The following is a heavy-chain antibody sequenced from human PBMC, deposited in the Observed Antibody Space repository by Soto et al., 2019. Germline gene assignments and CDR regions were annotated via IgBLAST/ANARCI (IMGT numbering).Heavy chain of an antibody. CDR2: IWYDGSNK. D-gene: IGHD3-16*01. CDR1: GFTFSSYG. Sequence: PGGSLRLSCAASGFTFSSYGMHWVRQAPGKGLEWVAVIWYDGSNKYYADSVKGRFTISRDNSKNTLYLQMNSLRAEDTAVCYCARDFYAPRYYYYYYMDVWGKGTTVTVSS. V-gene: IGHV3-33*01. CDR3: ARDFYAPRYYYYYYMDV. J-gene: IGHJ6*03.